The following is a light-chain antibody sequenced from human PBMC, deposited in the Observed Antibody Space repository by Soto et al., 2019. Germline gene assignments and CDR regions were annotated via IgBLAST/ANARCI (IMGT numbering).Light chain of an antibody. CDR1: SSDVGVYNY. J-gene: IGLJ2*01. V-gene: IGLV2-14*01. Sequence: QSALTQPASVSGSPGQSITISCTGTSSDVGVYNYVSWYQQHPGKAPKLMIYDVSNRPSGVSNRFSGSKSGNTASLTISGLQAEDEADYYCSSYTGSSTPLVFGGGTQLTVL. CDR3: SSYTGSSTPLV. CDR2: DVS.